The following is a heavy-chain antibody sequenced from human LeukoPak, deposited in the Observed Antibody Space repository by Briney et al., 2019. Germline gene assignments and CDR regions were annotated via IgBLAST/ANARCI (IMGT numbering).Heavy chain of an antibody. CDR3: ARVFARGGEISGSYYYY. J-gene: IGHJ4*02. D-gene: IGHD1-26*01. CDR2: IIPMFGTA. Sequence: SVKVSCKASGGTFSSYAISWVRQAPGQGLEWMGGIIPMFGTANYAQKFRGRVTITTDESTSTAYMELSSLGSEDTAMYYCARVFARGGEISGSYYYYWGQGTLVTVSS. CDR1: GGTFSSYA. V-gene: IGHV1-69*05.